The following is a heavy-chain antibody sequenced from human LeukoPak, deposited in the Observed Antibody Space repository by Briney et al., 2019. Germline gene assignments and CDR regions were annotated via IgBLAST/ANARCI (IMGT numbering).Heavy chain of an antibody. CDR2: INPNSGGT. D-gene: IGHD3-10*01. CDR3: AGGITMVRGVTYYYYGMDV. J-gene: IGHJ6*02. CDR1: GYTFTGYY. V-gene: IGHV1-2*02. Sequence: GASVKVSCKASGYTFTGYYMHWVRQAPGQGLEWMGWINPNSGGTNYAQKFQGRVTMTRDTSISTAYMELSRLRSDDTAVYYCAGGITMVRGVTYYYYGMDVWGQGTTVTVSS.